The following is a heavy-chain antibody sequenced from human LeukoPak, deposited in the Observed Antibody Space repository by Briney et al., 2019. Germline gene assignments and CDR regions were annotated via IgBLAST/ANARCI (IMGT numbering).Heavy chain of an antibody. CDR2: IIPILGIA. CDR3: ARNVGATTGEYFQH. J-gene: IGHJ1*01. V-gene: IGHV1-69*02. CDR1: GGTFTSYT. D-gene: IGHD1-26*01. Sequence: SVRVSSEASGGTFTSYTISWVRQAPGQGREWMGRIIPILGIANYTQKCQGRVTITADKSTSTAYMKLSSLRSEDTAVYYCARNVGATTGEYFQHWGQGTLVTVSA.